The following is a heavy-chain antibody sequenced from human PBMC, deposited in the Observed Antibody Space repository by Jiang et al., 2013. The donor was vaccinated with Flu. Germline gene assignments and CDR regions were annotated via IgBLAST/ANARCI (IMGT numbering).Heavy chain of an antibody. Sequence: GSGLVKPSETLSLTCTVSGGSISSYYWSWIRQPPGKGLEWIGYIYYSGSTNYNPSLKSRVTISVDTSKNQFSLKLSSVTAADTAVYYCARAGDCSGGSCYTYYWGQGNPGHRLL. J-gene: IGHJ4*02. CDR1: GGSISSYY. D-gene: IGHD2-15*01. CDR3: ARAGDCSGGSCYTYY. V-gene: IGHV4-59*01. CDR2: IYYSGST.